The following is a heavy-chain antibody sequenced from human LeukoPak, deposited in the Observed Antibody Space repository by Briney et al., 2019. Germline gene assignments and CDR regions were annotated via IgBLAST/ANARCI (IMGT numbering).Heavy chain of an antibody. J-gene: IGHJ4*02. D-gene: IGHD2-15*01. CDR2: ISSSSSTI. V-gene: IGHV3-48*01. CDR3: ARDEAVVVVAATPAFDY. Sequence: GGSLRLSCAASGFTFSSYSMNRVRQAPGKGLEWVSYISSSSSTIYYADSVKGRFTISRDNAKNSLYLQMNSLRAEDTAVYYCARDEAVVVVAATPAFDYWGQGTLVTVSS. CDR1: GFTFSSYS.